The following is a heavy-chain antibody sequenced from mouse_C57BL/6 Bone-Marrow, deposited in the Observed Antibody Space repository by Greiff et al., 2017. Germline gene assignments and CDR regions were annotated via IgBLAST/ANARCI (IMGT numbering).Heavy chain of an antibody. CDR3: AREKYYAFYAMDY. V-gene: IGHV1-75*01. CDR2: IFPGSGST. Sequence: LVESGPELVKPGASVKISCKASGYTFTDYYINWVKQRPGQGLEWIGWIFPGSGSTSYNEKFKGKATLTVDKSSSTAYMLLSSLTSEDSAVYFCAREKYYAFYAMDYWGQGTSVTVSS. D-gene: IGHD1-1*01. J-gene: IGHJ4*01. CDR1: GYTFTDYY.